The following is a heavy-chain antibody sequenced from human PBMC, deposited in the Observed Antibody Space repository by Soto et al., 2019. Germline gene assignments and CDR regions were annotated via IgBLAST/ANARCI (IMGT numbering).Heavy chain of an antibody. CDR1: GYTFTGYY. D-gene: IGHD6-6*01. Sequence: ASVKVSCKASGYTFTGYYMHWVRQAPGQGPEWMGWINPNSGGTNYAQKFQGRVTMTRDTSISTAYMELSRLRSDDTAVYYCAISSDSPNWFDPWGQGTLVTVSS. CDR3: AISSDSPNWFDP. CDR2: INPNSGGT. V-gene: IGHV1-2*02. J-gene: IGHJ5*02.